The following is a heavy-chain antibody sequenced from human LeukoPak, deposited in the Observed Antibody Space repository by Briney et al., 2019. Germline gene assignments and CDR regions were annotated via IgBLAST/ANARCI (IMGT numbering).Heavy chain of an antibody. CDR1: GGSISRYY. V-gene: IGHV4-59*01. CDR2: IYYSGST. Sequence: SETLSLTCTVSGGSISRYYWSWIRQPPGKGLEWNGYIYYSGSTNYNPSLKSRVTISVDTSKNQFSLKLSSVTAADTAVYYCARAGRRLGYGMDVWGQGTTVTVSS. J-gene: IGHJ6*02. D-gene: IGHD6-19*01. CDR3: ARAGRRLGYGMDV.